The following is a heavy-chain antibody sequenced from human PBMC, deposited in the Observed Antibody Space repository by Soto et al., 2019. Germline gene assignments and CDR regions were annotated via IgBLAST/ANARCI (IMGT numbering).Heavy chain of an antibody. CDR1: GFTFSSYD. J-gene: IGHJ6*02. CDR3: AREKGDGTDV. V-gene: IGHV3-33*08. CDR2: IWYDGSNK. Sequence: GGSLRLSCAASGFTFSSYDMSWVRQATGKGLEWVAVIWYDGSNKYYADSVKGRFTISRDNSKNTLYLQMNSLRAEDTAVYYCAREKGDGTDVWGQGTTVTVSS.